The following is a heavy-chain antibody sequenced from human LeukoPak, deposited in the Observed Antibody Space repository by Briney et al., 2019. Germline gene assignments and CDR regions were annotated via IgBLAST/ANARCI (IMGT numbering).Heavy chain of an antibody. CDR3: ASSLYDILTGYYSADYYGMDV. CDR2: IYYSGST. V-gene: IGHV4-59*01. CDR1: GGSISSYY. J-gene: IGHJ6*02. Sequence: PSETLSLTCTVSGGSISSYYWSWIRQPPGKGLEWIGYIYYSGSTNYNPSLKSRVTISVDTSKNQFSLKLSSVTAADTAVYYCASSLYDILTGYYSADYYGMDVWGQGTTVTVSS. D-gene: IGHD3-9*01.